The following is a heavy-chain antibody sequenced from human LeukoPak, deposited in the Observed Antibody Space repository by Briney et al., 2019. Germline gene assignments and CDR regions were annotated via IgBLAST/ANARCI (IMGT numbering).Heavy chain of an antibody. Sequence: SETLSLTCTVSGGSISSYYWSWIRQPPGKGLEWIGYIYYSGSTNYNPSLKSRVTISVDTSKNQFSLKLSSVTAADTAVYYCARDRDFWSSYDRIDGWDVWGQGTTVTVSS. CDR3: ARDRDFWSSYDRIDGWDV. CDR1: GGSISSYY. CDR2: IYYSGST. D-gene: IGHD3-3*01. V-gene: IGHV4-59*01. J-gene: IGHJ6*02.